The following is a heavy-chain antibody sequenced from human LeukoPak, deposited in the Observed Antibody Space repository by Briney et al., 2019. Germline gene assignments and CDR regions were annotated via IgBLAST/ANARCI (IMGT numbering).Heavy chain of an antibody. CDR3: ARSTTLDY. CDR2: IYYSGST. J-gene: IGHJ4*02. CDR1: GGSISSSSYY. Sequence: SETLSLTCTVSGGSISSSSYYWGWIRQPPGKGLEWIGYIYYSGSTNYNPSLQSRVTISVDTSKNQFSLKLSSVTAADTAVYYCARSTTLDYWGQGTLVTVSS. V-gene: IGHV4-61*05. D-gene: IGHD2/OR15-2a*01.